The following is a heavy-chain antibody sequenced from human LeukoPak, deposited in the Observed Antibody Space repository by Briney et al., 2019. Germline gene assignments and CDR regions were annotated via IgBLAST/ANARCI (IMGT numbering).Heavy chain of an antibody. V-gene: IGHV3-48*04. Sequence: GGSLRLSCAGSGFTFSNYSLNWVRQAPGKGLEWVSYISSSGSTIYYADSVKGRFTISRDNAKNSLYLQMNSLRAEDTAVYYCASRPGYFDYWGQGTLVTVSS. CDR3: ASRPGYFDY. D-gene: IGHD3-10*01. J-gene: IGHJ4*02. CDR2: ISSSGSTI. CDR1: GFTFSNYS.